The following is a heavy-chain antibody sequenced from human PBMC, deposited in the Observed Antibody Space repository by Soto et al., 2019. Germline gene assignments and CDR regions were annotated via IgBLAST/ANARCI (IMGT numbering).Heavy chain of an antibody. V-gene: IGHV4-31*03. Sequence: SETLSLTCTVSGDSMATGGHYYNWIRQVPGKGLEWIGYVYYSGATHYTPSLRARATISRDTSKNQFSLRLISVTAADTALYYCARDKDLQPTVWGFWGQGIQVTVS. D-gene: IGHD3-16*01. J-gene: IGHJ4*02. CDR2: VYYSGAT. CDR1: GDSMATGGHY. CDR3: ARDKDLQPTVWGF.